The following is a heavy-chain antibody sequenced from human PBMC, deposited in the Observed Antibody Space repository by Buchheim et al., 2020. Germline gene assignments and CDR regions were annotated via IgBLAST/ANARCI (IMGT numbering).Heavy chain of an antibody. J-gene: IGHJ5*02. CDR2: IRYDGSNK. CDR3: AKDCSGGSCYGFDP. D-gene: IGHD2-15*01. CDR1: GFTFSSYG. Sequence: QVQLVESGGGVVQPGRSLRLSCAASGFTFSSYGMHWVRQAPGKGLEWVAFIRYDGSNKYYADSVKGRFTISRDNSKNTLYLQMNSLRAEDTVVYYCAKDCSGGSCYGFDPWGQGTL. V-gene: IGHV3-30*02.